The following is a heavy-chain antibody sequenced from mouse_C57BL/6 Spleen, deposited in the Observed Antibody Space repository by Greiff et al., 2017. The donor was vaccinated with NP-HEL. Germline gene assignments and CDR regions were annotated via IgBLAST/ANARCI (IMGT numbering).Heavy chain of an antibody. V-gene: IGHV1-54*01. CDR2: INPGSGGT. D-gene: IGHD1-1*01. CDR3: ARSGYGSSYWYFDV. J-gene: IGHJ1*03. CDR1: GYAFTNYL. Sequence: VQLQQSGAELVRPGTSVKVSCKASGYAFTNYLIEWVKQRPGQGLEWIGVINPGSGGTNYNEKFKGKATLTADISSSTAYMQLSSLTSEDSAVYFWARSGYGSSYWYFDVWGTGNTVTVSS.